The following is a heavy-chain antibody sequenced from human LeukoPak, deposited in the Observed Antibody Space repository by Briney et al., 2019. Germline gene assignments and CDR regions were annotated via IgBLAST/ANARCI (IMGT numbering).Heavy chain of an antibody. CDR1: GFTFSNYG. CDR2: ISHDGSNK. J-gene: IGHJ5*02. V-gene: IGHV3-30*03. CDR3: ARSPTFRGWFDP. Sequence: GGSLRLSCAASGFTFSNYGMHWVRQAPGKGLEWVALISHDGSNKYYADSVKGRFTISRDNAKNSLYLQVNSLRAEDTAVYYCARSPTFRGWFDPWGQGTLVTVSS. D-gene: IGHD2/OR15-2a*01.